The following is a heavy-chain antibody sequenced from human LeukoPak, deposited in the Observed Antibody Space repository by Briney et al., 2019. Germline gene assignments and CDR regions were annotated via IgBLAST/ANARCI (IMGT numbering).Heavy chain of an antibody. CDR2: INHSGST. CDR3: ARSTRGHLD. D-gene: IGHD4-11*01. Sequence: PSETLSLTCAVYAGSWSDYYWGWMSQPIGKGLEWIGEINHSGSTNYNPSLKSRVTISVDTSKNQFSLKLSSVTAADTAAYHCARSTRGHLDWGQGTLVTVSS. J-gene: IGHJ4*02. V-gene: IGHV4-34*01. CDR1: AGSWSDYY.